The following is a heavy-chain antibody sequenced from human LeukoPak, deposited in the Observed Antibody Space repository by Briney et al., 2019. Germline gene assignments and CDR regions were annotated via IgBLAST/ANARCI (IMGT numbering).Heavy chain of an antibody. J-gene: IGHJ5*02. CDR2: INPHSGNT. CDR1: GYTFSAYY. V-gene: IGHV1-2*02. CDR3: ARDFSISWSNWFDP. D-gene: IGHD6-13*01. Sequence: ASVKVSCKASGYTFSAYYIHWVRQAPGQGLEWMGWINPHSGNTNYAQKFQGRVTMTRDTSITTAYMELTRLGSDDTAVYYCARDFSISWSNWFDPWGQGTLVTVSS.